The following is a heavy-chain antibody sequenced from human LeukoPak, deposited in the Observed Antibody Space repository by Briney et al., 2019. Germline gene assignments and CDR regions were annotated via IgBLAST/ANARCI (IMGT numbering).Heavy chain of an antibody. V-gene: IGHV4-39*01. J-gene: IGHJ3*02. D-gene: IGHD3-10*01. Sequence: SETLSLTCTVSGDSISCSSFYWGWIRQPPGKGLEWIGSVYYNGDTYYNPSLKRRVTISIDTSKNQFSLKVTSVTAADTAVYYCAGRSGSWLSAFDIWGQGTVVTVSS. CDR1: GDSISCSSFY. CDR3: AGRSGSWLSAFDI. CDR2: VYYNGDT.